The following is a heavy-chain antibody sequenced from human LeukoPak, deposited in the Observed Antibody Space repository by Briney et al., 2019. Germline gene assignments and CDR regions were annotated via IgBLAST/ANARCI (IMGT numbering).Heavy chain of an antibody. Sequence: ESLKISCAASGFTFSSYAMSWARQAPGKGLECVSAISGSGGSTYYADSVKGRFTISRDNSKNTLYLQMNSLRAVDTAVYYCAKDPNPYYYYYYMDVWGKGTTVTVSS. CDR1: GFTFSSYA. D-gene: IGHD1-14*01. V-gene: IGHV3-23*01. CDR2: ISGSGGST. J-gene: IGHJ6*03. CDR3: AKDPNPYYYYYYMDV.